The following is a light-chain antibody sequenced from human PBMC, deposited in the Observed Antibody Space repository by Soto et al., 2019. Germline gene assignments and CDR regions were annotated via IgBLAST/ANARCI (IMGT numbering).Light chain of an antibody. CDR3: QQRTNWPPFT. CDR1: QSVSSD. J-gene: IGKJ2*01. CDR2: DTS. Sequence: EIVLTQSPATLSLSPGERATPSCRASQSVSSDLAWYQQKPGQAPRLLIYDTSNRAAGIPGRFSGSGSGTDLTLTISSLEPEDFAVYYCQQRTNWPPFTFGQGTKLEI. V-gene: IGKV3-11*01.